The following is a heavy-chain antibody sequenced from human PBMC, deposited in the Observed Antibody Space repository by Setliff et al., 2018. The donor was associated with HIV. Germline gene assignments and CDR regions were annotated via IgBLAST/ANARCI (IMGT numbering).Heavy chain of an antibody. V-gene: IGHV4-34*01. D-gene: IGHD2-8*01. J-gene: IGHJ4*02. Sequence: PSETLSLTCAVYGESLSDYYWSWIRQPPGKGLEWIGEINHNKSSDYNPSLKSRVTMSVDTSKNQFSLKLSSVTAADTAVYYCARSFGNGNSRLGNWGQGTLVTVSS. CDR2: INHNKSS. CDR3: ARSFGNGNSRLGN. CDR1: GESLSDYY.